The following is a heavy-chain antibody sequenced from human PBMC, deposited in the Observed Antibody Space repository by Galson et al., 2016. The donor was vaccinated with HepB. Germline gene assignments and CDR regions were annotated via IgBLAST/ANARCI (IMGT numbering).Heavy chain of an antibody. CDR2: MRSKANSYAT. V-gene: IGHV3-73*01. CDR1: GFSFSDFS. D-gene: IGHD4-17*01. CDR3: TSGVDFYGDYEGS. Sequence: SLRLSCAASGFSFSDFSMHWVRQASGKGLEWVGRMRSKANSYATAYGASVKGRFTISRDDSKNTAYLQMNSLKTEDTAVYYCTSGVDFYGDYEGSWGQGTLVTVSS. J-gene: IGHJ5*02.